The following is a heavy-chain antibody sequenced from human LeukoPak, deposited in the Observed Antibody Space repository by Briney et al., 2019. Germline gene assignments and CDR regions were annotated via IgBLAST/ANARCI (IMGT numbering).Heavy chain of an antibody. CDR2: INHRGVT. D-gene: IGHD3-10*01. CDR1: GGSFSGYF. Sequence: PSETLSLTCAVYGGSFSGYFCWIRQPPGKGLEWIGEINHRGVTNYRPSLGGRVSIFTDRSLNQFSLRLTSVTAADTGTYYCASGPGTSVIRGVSPKYWGQGTPVTVSS. CDR3: ASGPGTSVIRGVSPKY. J-gene: IGHJ4*02. V-gene: IGHV4-34*01.